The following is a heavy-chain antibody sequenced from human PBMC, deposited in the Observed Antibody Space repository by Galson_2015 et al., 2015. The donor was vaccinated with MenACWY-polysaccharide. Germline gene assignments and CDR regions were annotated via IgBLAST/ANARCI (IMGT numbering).Heavy chain of an antibody. CDR2: ISGNGGRT. J-gene: IGHJ4*02. CDR1: GFTFSTYA. CDR3: AKTRGGDTASDS. Sequence: SLRLSCAASGFTFSTYAMSWVRQAPGKGPEWVSFISGNGGRTEYADSVQGRFTMSRDTSKNTLDLQMNSLRVEDTAVYYCAKTRGGDTASDSWGQGTLVTVSS. D-gene: IGHD5-18*01. V-gene: IGHV3-23*01.